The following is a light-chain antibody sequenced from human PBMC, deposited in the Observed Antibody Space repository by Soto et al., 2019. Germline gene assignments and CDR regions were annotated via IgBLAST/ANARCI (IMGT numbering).Light chain of an antibody. CDR3: PQHYNHRRT. CDR1: QSVLYSSNSKNY. V-gene: IGKV4-1*01. Sequence: DIVMTQSPDSLAVSLGERATINCKSSQSVLYSSNSKNYLAWYQQKPGQPPKLLIYWASTRESGVPDQFSGSGSGTDFTVTIRSLQAEDVRVYYCPQHYNHRRTFGKGTKVEIE. CDR2: WAS. J-gene: IGKJ1*01.